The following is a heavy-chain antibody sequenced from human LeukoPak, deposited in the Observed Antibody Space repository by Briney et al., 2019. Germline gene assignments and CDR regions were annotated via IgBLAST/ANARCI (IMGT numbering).Heavy chain of an antibody. J-gene: IGHJ4*02. V-gene: IGHV1-2*02. CDR3: ARDKRAQLTPWGSDY. CDR2: INPNSGGT. D-gene: IGHD2-2*01. CDR1: GYTFTGYY. Sequence: ASVKVSCKASGYTFTGYYMHWVRQAPGQGLEWMGWINPNSGGTNYAQKFQGRVTMTRDTSISTAYMELSRLRSDDTAVYYCARDKRAQLTPWGSDYWGQGTLVTVSS.